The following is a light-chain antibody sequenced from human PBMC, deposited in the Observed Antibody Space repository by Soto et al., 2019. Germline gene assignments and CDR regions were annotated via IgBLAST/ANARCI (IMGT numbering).Light chain of an antibody. CDR3: SSYTSGSTFPLL. Sequence: QSALTQPASVSGSPGQSITISCTGTSRDVGGYNFVSWYQQHPGEAPKLIIYEVTNRPSGVSTRFSGSKSGNTASLTISGLQAEDEADYYCSSYTSGSTFPLLFGGGTKLTVL. CDR1: SRDVGGYNF. CDR2: EVT. V-gene: IGLV2-14*01. J-gene: IGLJ2*01.